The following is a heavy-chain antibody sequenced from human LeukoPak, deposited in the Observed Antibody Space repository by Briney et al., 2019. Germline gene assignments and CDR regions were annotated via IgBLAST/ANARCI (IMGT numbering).Heavy chain of an antibody. CDR2: ISSSGSTM. D-gene: IGHD2-15*01. V-gene: IGHV3-48*03. J-gene: IGHJ4*02. CDR3: AKDCGGSCYWELDY. CDR1: GFTFSSYE. Sequence: GGSLRLSCAASGFTFSSYEMNWVRQAPGKGLEWVSYISSSGSTMYYADSVKGRFTISRDNSQNTLYLQMNSLRAEDTAVYYCAKDCGGSCYWELDYWGQGTLVTVSS.